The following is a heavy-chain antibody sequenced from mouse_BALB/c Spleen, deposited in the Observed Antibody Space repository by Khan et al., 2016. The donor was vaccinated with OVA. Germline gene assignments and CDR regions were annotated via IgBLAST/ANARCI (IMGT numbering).Heavy chain of an antibody. CDR1: GFSLTDYA. V-gene: IGHV2-6-5*01. D-gene: IGHD6-1*01. J-gene: IGHJ4*01. CDR2: IWVSGSK. CDR3: TREPPYYSMDY. Sequence: QMQLEESGPGLVAPSQSLSSTCTVSGFSLTDYAVSWIRQPPGKGLELLGVIWVSGSKYDNSVLKPRLSTSKDNFKSQVLLMINRMQADDTAMSYCTREPPYYSMDYWGQGTSVTVSS.